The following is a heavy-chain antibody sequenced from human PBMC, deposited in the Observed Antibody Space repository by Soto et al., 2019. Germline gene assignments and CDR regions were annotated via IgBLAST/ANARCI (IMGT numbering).Heavy chain of an antibody. J-gene: IGHJ4*02. CDR2: IYYSGST. CDR3: ASQDGVGYSYGQSFDY. D-gene: IGHD5-18*01. Sequence: PSETLSLTCTVSGGSISSSSYYWGWIRQPPGNGLEWIGSIYYSGSTYYNPSLKSRVTISVDTSKNQFSLKLSSVTAADTAVYYCASQDGVGYSYGQSFDYWGQGTLVTVSS. CDR1: GGSISSSSYY. V-gene: IGHV4-39*01.